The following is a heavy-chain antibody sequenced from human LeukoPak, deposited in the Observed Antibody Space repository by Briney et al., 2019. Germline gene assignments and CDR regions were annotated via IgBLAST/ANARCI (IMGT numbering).Heavy chain of an antibody. D-gene: IGHD3-10*01. CDR3: ARVLMVRGVIGAFDI. CDR2: IYPGDSDT. Sequence: GESLKISCKGSGYSFTSYWIGWVRQMPGKGLEWMGIIYPGDSDTRYSPSFQGQVTISADKSISTAYLQWSSLKASDTAMYYCARVLMVRGVIGAFDIWGQGTMVTVSS. J-gene: IGHJ3*02. CDR1: GYSFTSYW. V-gene: IGHV5-51*01.